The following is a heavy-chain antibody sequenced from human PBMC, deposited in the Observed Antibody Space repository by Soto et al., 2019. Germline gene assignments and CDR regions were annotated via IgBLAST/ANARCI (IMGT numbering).Heavy chain of an antibody. J-gene: IGHJ3*02. CDR1: GYTFTSYG. V-gene: IGHV1-18*01. CDR2: ISAYNGNT. D-gene: IGHD2-15*01. CDR3: ARPYCSGGSCYPGWDAFDI. Sequence: ASVKVSCKASGYTFTSYGISWVRQAPGQGLEWMGWISAYNGNTNYAQKLQGRVTRTTDTSTSTAYMELRSLRSDDTAVYYCARPYCSGGSCYPGWDAFDIWGQGTMVTVSS.